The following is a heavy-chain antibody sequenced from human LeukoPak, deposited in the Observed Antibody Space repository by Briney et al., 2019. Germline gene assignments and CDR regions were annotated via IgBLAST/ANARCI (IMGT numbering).Heavy chain of an antibody. J-gene: IGHJ4*02. CDR3: ARDLHYYDSSGYSDY. Sequence: ASVKVSCKASGYTFTGYYMHWARQAPGQGLEWMGWINPNSGGTNYAQKFQGRVTMTRDTSISTAYMELSRLRSDDTAVYYCARDLHYYDSSGYSDYWGQGTLVTVSS. V-gene: IGHV1-2*02. D-gene: IGHD3-22*01. CDR1: GYTFTGYY. CDR2: INPNSGGT.